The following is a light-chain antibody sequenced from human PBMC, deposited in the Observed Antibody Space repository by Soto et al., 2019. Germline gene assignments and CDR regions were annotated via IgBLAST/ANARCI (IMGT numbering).Light chain of an antibody. J-gene: IGKJ4*01. CDR3: QQTDSFPLT. V-gene: IGKV1-12*01. Sequence: DIHLTQSPSFLSASVEDRVTITCRASQGINSRLAWYQQKPGKAPKLLIYSASSLQSEVPSRFSGSGSGTDFTLTISSLQPEDFATYYCQQTDSFPLTFGGGTKVDIK. CDR1: QGINSR. CDR2: SAS.